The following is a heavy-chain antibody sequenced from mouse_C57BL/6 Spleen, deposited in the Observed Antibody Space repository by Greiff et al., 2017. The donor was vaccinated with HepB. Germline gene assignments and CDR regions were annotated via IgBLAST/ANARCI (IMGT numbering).Heavy chain of an antibody. CDR2: INPNNGGT. D-gene: IGHD2-12*01. J-gene: IGHJ4*01. Sequence: EVQLQQSGPELVKPGASVKIPCKASGYTFTDYNMDWVKQSHGKSLEWIGDINPNNGGTICNQKFKGKATLTVDKSSSTAYMELRRLTSEDTAVYYCARNLYDVGAMDYWGQGTSVTVSS. CDR1: GYTFTDYN. CDR3: ARNLYDVGAMDY. V-gene: IGHV1-18*01.